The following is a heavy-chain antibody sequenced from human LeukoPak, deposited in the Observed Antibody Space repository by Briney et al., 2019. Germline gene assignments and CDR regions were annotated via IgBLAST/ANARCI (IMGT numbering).Heavy chain of an antibody. CDR3: ARVNGASAFDI. V-gene: IGHV4-39*07. CDR2: IYYSGST. Sequence: PSETLSLTCTVSGGSISSGSYYWGWIRQPPGKGLEWIGSIYYSGSTNYNPSLKSRVTISVDTSKNQFSLKLSSVTAADTAVYYCARVNGASAFDIWGQGTMVTVSS. CDR1: GGSISSGSYY. J-gene: IGHJ3*02.